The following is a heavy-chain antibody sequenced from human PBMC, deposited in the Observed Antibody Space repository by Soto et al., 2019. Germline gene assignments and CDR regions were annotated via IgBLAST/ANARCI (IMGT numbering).Heavy chain of an antibody. CDR3: ARDSSGWFGAEYFQH. Sequence: SETLSLTCTVSGGSISSYYWSWIRQKPGKGLEWIGYIYYSGSTNYNPSLKSRVTISVDTSKNQFSLKLSSVTAADTAVYYCARDSSGWFGAEYFQHWGQGTLVTVSS. CDR1: GGSISSYY. CDR2: IYYSGST. J-gene: IGHJ1*01. V-gene: IGHV4-59*01. D-gene: IGHD6-19*01.